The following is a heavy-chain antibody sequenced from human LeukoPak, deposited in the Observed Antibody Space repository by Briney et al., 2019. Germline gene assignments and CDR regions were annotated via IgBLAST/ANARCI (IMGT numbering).Heavy chain of an antibody. J-gene: IGHJ3*02. V-gene: IGHV4-61*01. CDR3: ARVRGLTIFGVVIMDAFDI. D-gene: IGHD3-3*01. CDR1: GGSVSSGSYY. CDR2: IYYSGST. Sequence: SETLSLTCTVSGGSVSSGSYYWSWIRQPPGKGLEWIGYIYYSGSTNYNPSLKSRVTISVDTSKNQFSLELSSVTAADTAVYYCARVRGLTIFGVVIMDAFDIWGQGTMVTVSS.